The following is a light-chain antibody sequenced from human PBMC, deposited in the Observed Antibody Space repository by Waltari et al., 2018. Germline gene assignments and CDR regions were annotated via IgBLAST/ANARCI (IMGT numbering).Light chain of an antibody. V-gene: IGLV2-14*01. CDR3: SSYTTSSAPGV. J-gene: IGLJ1*01. CDR2: EVS. Sequence: QSALTQPASVSGSPGQSITISCSGTDSDVGAYDFFSWYQQHPGKAPHLIIYEVSNRPSWISNRFSASKSGNTASLTISGLQAEDEADYYCSSYTTSSAPGVFGTGTRVTVL. CDR1: DSDVGAYDF.